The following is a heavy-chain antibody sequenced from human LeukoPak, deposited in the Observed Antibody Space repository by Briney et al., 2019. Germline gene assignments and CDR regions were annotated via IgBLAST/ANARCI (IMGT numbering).Heavy chain of an antibody. V-gene: IGHV3-11*04. CDR3: VTESGWLFDH. CDR2: ISPNANII. D-gene: IGHD5-12*01. CDR1: GFVFSDRY. J-gene: IGHJ4*01. Sequence: SGGSLRLSCAAGGFVFSDRYMSWIRQAPGKGMEWVAYISPNANIIHYADSVKGRFTISRDNAKNSLFLQVSSLRDEDTAVYYCVTESGWLFDHWGHGTLVTVSS.